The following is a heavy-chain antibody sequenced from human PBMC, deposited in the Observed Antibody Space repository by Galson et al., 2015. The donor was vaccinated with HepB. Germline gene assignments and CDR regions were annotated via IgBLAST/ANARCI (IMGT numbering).Heavy chain of an antibody. CDR3: ARRFLEWSTDAFDL. D-gene: IGHD3-3*01. V-gene: IGHV3-21*06. Sequence: SLRLSCAASRFSFSAYTMNWVRQAPGRGLEWVSIITTTSSQIFYADSVKGRFTISRDDAGNSLFLQMNSLRAEDTAVYYCARRFLEWSTDAFDLWGQGTMVTVSS. CDR1: RFSFSAYT. J-gene: IGHJ3*01. CDR2: ITTTSSQI.